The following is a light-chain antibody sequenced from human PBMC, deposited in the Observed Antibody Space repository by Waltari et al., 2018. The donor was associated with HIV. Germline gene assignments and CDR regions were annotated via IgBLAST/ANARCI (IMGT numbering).Light chain of an antibody. CDR3: QQRSSWPIT. CDR1: HSSRTY. V-gene: IGKV3-11*01. Sequence: EIVLTQSPATLSLSPGERATLSCRASHSSRTYLAWYQQKPGQAPRLLIYGASSSATGIPARFSGSGSGTDFTLTISSLEPGDFGVFYCQQRSSWPITFGQGTRLEIK. CDR2: GAS. J-gene: IGKJ5*01.